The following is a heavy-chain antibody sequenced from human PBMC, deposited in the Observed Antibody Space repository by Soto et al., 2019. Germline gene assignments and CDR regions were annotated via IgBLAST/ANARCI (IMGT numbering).Heavy chain of an antibody. CDR1: GGSISSGDYY. CDR2: IYYSGST. J-gene: IGHJ4*02. V-gene: IGHV4-30-4*01. D-gene: IGHD3-3*01. CDR3: ARGSATIFGVQAFDY. Sequence: SETLSLTCTVSGGSISSGDYYWSWIRQPPGKGLEWIGYIYYSGSTYYNPSLKSRVTISVDTSKNQFSLKLSSVTAADTAVYYCARGSATIFGVQAFDYWGQGTPVTVSS.